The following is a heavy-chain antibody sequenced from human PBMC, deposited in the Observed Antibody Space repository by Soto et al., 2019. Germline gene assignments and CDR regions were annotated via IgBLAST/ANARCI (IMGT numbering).Heavy chain of an antibody. D-gene: IGHD3-9*01. CDR3: ARHPGYYDILTGYTTYYFDY. J-gene: IGHJ4*02. V-gene: IGHV4-59*08. CDR2: IYYRGNT. Sequence: QVQLQESGPGLVKPSETLPLTCTVSGGSIGTYYWSWIRQPPGKGLEWIGYIYYRGNTDYNPSLKSRVTISLDTPKNQFSLKLSSVTAADTAVYYCARHPGYYDILTGYTTYYFDYWGQGILVTVSS. CDR1: GGSIGTYY.